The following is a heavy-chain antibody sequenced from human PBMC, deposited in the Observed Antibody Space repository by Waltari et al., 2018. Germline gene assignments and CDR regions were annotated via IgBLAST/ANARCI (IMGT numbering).Heavy chain of an antibody. D-gene: IGHD2-15*01. CDR2: IYWNDDK. CDR1: GFSLSTSGVG. Sequence: QITLKESGPTLVKPTQTLTLTCTFSGFSLSTSGVGVGWIRQPPGKALEWLALIYWNDDKRYSPSLKSRLTITKDTSKNQVVLTMTNMDPVDTATYYCAHKLGYSSGGSCYPNWFDPWGQGTLVTVSS. CDR3: AHKLGYSSGGSCYPNWFDP. V-gene: IGHV2-5*01. J-gene: IGHJ5*02.